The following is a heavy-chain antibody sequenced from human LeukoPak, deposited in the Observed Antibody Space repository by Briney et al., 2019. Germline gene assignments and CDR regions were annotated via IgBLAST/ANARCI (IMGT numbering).Heavy chain of an antibody. D-gene: IGHD4-17*01. CDR2: IYTSGTT. CDR1: GGSISSYY. Sequence: SETLSLTCTVSGGSISSYYWSWIRQPAGKGLEWIGRIYTSGTTHYNPSLKSRVTMSVDTSKNQFSLKLSSVTATDTAVYYCARLSTVTTSFDYWGQGTLVTVSS. J-gene: IGHJ4*02. CDR3: ARLSTVTTSFDY. V-gene: IGHV4-4*07.